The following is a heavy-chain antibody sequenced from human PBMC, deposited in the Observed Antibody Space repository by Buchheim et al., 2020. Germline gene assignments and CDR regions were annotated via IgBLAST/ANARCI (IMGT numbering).Heavy chain of an antibody. J-gene: IGHJ4*02. CDR1: GFTFSSYS. Sequence: EVQLVESGGGLVQPGGSLRLSCAASGFTFSSYSMNWVRQAPGKGLEWVSCISSSSSTIYYADSVKGRFIISRDNAKNLLYLQMNSLRAEDTAVYYCARDQEYSSSSGLNYWGQGTL. CDR3: ARDQEYSSSSGLNY. D-gene: IGHD6-6*01. V-gene: IGHV3-48*01. CDR2: ISSSSSTI.